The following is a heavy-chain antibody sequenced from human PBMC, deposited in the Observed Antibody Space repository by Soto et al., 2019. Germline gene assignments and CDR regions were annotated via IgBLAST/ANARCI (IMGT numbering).Heavy chain of an antibody. V-gene: IGHV4-59*01. J-gene: IGHJ4*02. Sequence: NPSETLSLTCTVSGGSISAYYWNWVRQPPGKGLEWIGNIYYTGSTNYSPSLKSRVTISVDTSKNQFSLKLSSETAADTAVYFCARPSVAGTWGPFDFWGQGTLVTVSS. CDR1: GGSISAYY. D-gene: IGHD6-19*01. CDR3: ARPSVAGTWGPFDF. CDR2: IYYTGST.